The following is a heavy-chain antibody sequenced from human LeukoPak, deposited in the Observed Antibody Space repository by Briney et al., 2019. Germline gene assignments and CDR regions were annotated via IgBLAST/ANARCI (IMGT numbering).Heavy chain of an antibody. J-gene: IGHJ3*02. D-gene: IGHD2-8*01. CDR2: ISGSCGST. CDR3: AKDRLSGTFDGFDI. CDR1: GFTHSNYA. Sequence: PGGSLRLSCAAFGFTHSNYAMSGVRQPPAKGLAGVSGISGSCGSTFYADSVKGRFTISRDYSKNTLYLHMSSLRAEDMAVYYCAKDRLSGTFDGFDIWGQGTMVTVSS. V-gene: IGHV3-23*01.